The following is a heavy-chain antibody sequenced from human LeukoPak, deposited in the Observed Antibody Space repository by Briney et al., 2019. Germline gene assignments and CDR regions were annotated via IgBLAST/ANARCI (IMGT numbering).Heavy chain of an antibody. V-gene: IGHV3-21*01. CDR2: ISSSSSYI. CDR3: ARVGDYGENY. D-gene: IGHD4-17*01. CDR1: GFTFSNYW. Sequence: GGSLRPSCVASGFTFSNYWMTWVRQAPGKGLEWVSSISSSSSYIYYADSVKGRFTISRDNAKNSLYLQMNSLRAEDTAVYYSARVGDYGENYWGQGTLVTVSS. J-gene: IGHJ4*02.